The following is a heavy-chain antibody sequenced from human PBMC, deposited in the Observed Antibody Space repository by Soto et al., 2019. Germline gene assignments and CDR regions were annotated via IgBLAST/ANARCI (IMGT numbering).Heavy chain of an antibody. D-gene: IGHD2-8*01. CDR2: IYYSGST. V-gene: IGHV4-59*12. CDR1: GGSISSYY. CDR3: ARNGDCTRPGRIVGWFGP. J-gene: IGHJ5*02. Sequence: PSETLSLTCTVSGGSISSYYWSWIRQPPGKGLEWIGYIYYSGSTNYNPSLKSRVTISVDKSKNQFSLKLNSVTAADTAVYYCARNGDCTRPGRIVGWFGPWGQGSLVTVSS.